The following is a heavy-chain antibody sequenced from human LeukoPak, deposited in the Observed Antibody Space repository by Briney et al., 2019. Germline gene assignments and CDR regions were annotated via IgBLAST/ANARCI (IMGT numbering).Heavy chain of an antibody. CDR3: ARDHLGGIQLWLIDY. D-gene: IGHD5-18*01. CDR2: ISSTSSYV. CDR1: GFTFTTYS. V-gene: IGHV3-21*01. Sequence: GGSLRLSCAASGFTFTTYSMNWVRQAPGKGPEWVSSISSTSSYVYYADSVRGRFTISRDNAKNSLYLQMNSLRAEDTAVYYCARDHLGGIQLWLIDYWGQGTLVTVSS. J-gene: IGHJ4*02.